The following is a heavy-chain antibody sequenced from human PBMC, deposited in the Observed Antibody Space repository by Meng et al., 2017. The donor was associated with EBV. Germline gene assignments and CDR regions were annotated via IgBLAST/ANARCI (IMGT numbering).Heavy chain of an antibody. CDR3: AKGADLAAAGTFWFDP. J-gene: IGHJ5*02. Sequence: QVRRVQLGAGWKSPWTSGKASGKASGYTFTGYYMHWVRQAPGQGLEWMGRINPNSGGTNYAQKFQGRVTMTRDTSISTAYMELSRLRSDDTAVYYCAKGADLAAAGTFWFDPWGQGTLVTVSS. CDR2: INPNSGGT. CDR1: GYTFTGYY. V-gene: IGHV1-2*06. D-gene: IGHD6-13*01.